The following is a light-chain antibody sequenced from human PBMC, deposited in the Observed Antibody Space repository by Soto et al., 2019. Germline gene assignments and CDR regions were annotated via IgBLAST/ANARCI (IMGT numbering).Light chain of an antibody. J-gene: IGLJ1*01. CDR2: EVS. Sequence: QSALTQPPSVSGYPGQSVTISCTGTSSDVGSYNHVSWYQQPPGTAPKLMIYEVSNRPSGVPDRFSGSKSGNTASLTISGLQAEDEAEYYCSSYTTSSTYVFGTGTKLTVL. CDR3: SSYTTSSTYV. CDR1: SSDVGSYNH. V-gene: IGLV2-18*02.